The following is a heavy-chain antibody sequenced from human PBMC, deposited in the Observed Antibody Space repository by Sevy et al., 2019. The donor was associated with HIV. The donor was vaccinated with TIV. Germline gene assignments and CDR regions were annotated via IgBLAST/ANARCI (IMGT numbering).Heavy chain of an antibody. CDR1: GYTFTSYG. D-gene: IGHD2-15*01. CDR3: ARFAIRHCSGGSCYFDY. J-gene: IGHJ4*02. CDR2: ISAYNGNT. V-gene: IGHV1-18*01. Sequence: GASVKVSCKASGYTFTSYGISWVRQAPGQGLEWMGWISAYNGNTNYAQKLQGRVTMTTDTSTSTAYMELRSLRSDDTAVYYCARFAIRHCSGGSCYFDYWGQGTLVTVSS.